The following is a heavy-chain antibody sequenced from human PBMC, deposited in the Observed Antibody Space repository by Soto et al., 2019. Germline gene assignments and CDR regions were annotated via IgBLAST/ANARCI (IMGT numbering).Heavy chain of an antibody. CDR3: ARKGVAFDY. CDR1: GFTFSSYS. Sequence: GSLRLSCAASGFTFSSYSMNWVRQAPGKGLEWISYISTTSSSICYADSVKGRFTISRDNAKNSLFLQMNSLRDEDTAVYYCARKGVAFDYWGQGALVTVSS. V-gene: IGHV3-48*02. D-gene: IGHD3-3*01. J-gene: IGHJ4*02. CDR2: ISTTSSSI.